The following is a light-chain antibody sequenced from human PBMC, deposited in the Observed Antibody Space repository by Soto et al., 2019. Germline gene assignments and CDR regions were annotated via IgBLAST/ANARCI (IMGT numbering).Light chain of an antibody. Sequence: EIVLTQSPGTLSLSPGERATLSCRASQSISSSYLAWYQQKPGQAPRLLIYGASNRATGIPDRFSGSGSGTDFTLAINRLEPEDFAVYYCQQYGSSSYTFGQGTKLDTK. CDR3: QQYGSSSYT. J-gene: IGKJ2*01. CDR1: QSISSSY. CDR2: GAS. V-gene: IGKV3-20*01.